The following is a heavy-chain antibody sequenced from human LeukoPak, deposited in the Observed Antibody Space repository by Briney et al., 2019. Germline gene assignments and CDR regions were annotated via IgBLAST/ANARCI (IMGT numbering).Heavy chain of an antibody. CDR2: IYHSGST. J-gene: IGHJ4*02. Sequence: SETLSLTCAVSGGSISSGGYSWSWIRQPPGKGLEWIGYIYHSGSTYYNPSLKSRVTISVDTSKNQFSLKLSSVTAADTAVYYCARGEVATILRPKTFDYWGQGTLVTVSS. D-gene: IGHD5-12*01. CDR1: GGSISSGGYS. CDR3: ARGEVATILRPKTFDY. V-gene: IGHV4-30-2*01.